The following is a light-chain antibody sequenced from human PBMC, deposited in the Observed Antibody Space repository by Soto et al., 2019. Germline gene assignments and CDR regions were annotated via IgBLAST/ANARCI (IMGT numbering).Light chain of an antibody. J-gene: IGKJ5*01. Sequence: DIQMTQSPSTLSESVGDRVTITCRASQTISSWLAWYQQKPGKAPKLLIYDVSSLESGVPSRFSGSGSGTEFTLTISSLQPDEFATYYCQQYNSYSITVGHGTRLEIK. V-gene: IGKV1-5*01. CDR3: QQYNSYSIT. CDR1: QTISSW. CDR2: DVS.